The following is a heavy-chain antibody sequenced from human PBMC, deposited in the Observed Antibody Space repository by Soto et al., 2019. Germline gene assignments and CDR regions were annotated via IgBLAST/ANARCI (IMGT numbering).Heavy chain of an antibody. V-gene: IGHV1-18*04. CDR1: GYTFTSYG. D-gene: IGHD1-26*01. CDR2: ISAYNGNT. J-gene: IGHJ4*02. CDR3: ARVEIVGATNPPFFDY. Sequence: ASVKVSCKASGYTFTSYGISWVRQAPGQGLEWMGWISAYNGNTNYAQKLQGRATMTTDTSTSTAYMELRSLRSDDTAVYYCARVEIVGATNPPFFDYWGQGTLVTVSS.